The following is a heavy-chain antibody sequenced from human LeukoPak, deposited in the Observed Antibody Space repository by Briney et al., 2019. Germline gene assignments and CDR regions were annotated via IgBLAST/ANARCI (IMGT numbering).Heavy chain of an antibody. CDR3: ARHRVYGHFDY. CDR1: GGSISSYY. V-gene: IGHV4-4*09. D-gene: IGHD2-8*01. J-gene: IGHJ4*02. Sequence: SETLTLTCTVSGGSISSYYWSWIRQPPGKGLEWIGYIYTSGSTNYNPSLKSRVTISVDTSKNQFSLKLSSVTAADTAVYYCARHRVYGHFDYWGQGTLVTVSS. CDR2: IYTSGST.